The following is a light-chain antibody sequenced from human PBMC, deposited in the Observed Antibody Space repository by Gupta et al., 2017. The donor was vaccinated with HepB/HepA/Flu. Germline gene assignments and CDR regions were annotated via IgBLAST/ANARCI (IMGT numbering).Light chain of an antibody. CDR1: HSVGSD. J-gene: IGKJ1*01. CDR3: QQDNNWRT. Sequence: VMTQSPGTLSVSPGERATLSCWASHSVGSDLAWYQQKPGQAPRLLIHRTSDRAAGIPDRFSGSGYGKEFTLTSTSGQSEDAAVYYCQQDNNWRTFGQGTKLEI. CDR2: RTS. V-gene: IGKV3-15*01.